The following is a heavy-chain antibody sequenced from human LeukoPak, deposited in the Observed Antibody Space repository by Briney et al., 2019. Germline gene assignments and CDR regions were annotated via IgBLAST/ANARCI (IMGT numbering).Heavy chain of an antibody. J-gene: IGHJ4*02. CDR1: GFTFSSYW. Sequence: PGGSLRLSCAASGFTFSSYWMSWVRQAPGKGLEWVANIKQDGSEKYYVDSVKGRFTISRDNAKNSLYLQMNSLRAEDTAVYYCAGDGTYYDFWSGYSQIDYWGQGTLVTVSS. V-gene: IGHV3-7*01. CDR3: AGDGTYYDFWSGYSQIDY. CDR2: IKQDGSEK. D-gene: IGHD3-3*01.